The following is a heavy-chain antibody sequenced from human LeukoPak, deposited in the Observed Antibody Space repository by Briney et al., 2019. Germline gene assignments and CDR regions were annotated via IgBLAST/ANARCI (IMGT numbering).Heavy chain of an antibody. CDR3: ARGYGYSYGYGGFYFDY. V-gene: IGHV4-59*01. CDR1: GGSISSYY. CDR2: IYYSGST. Sequence: SETLSLTCTVSGGSISSYYWSWIRQPPGKGLEWIGYIYYSGSTNYNPSLKSRVTISVDTSKNQFSLKLSSVTAADTAVYYCARGYGYSYGYGGFYFDYWGQGTLVTVSS. D-gene: IGHD5-18*01. J-gene: IGHJ4*02.